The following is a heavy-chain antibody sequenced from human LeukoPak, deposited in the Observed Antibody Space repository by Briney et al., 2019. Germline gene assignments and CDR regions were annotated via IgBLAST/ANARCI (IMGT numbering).Heavy chain of an antibody. D-gene: IGHD6-13*01. CDR3: AKDEAAAAGPPLGY. Sequence: QPGGSLRLSCAASGITLSSYAMTWVRQAPGKGLEWVSLISGSGGTTYYADSVKGRFTISRDNAKNTLYLQMNSLRAEDTAVYYCAKDEAAAAGPPLGYWGQGTLVTVSS. J-gene: IGHJ4*02. V-gene: IGHV3-23*01. CDR2: ISGSGGTT. CDR1: GITLSSYA.